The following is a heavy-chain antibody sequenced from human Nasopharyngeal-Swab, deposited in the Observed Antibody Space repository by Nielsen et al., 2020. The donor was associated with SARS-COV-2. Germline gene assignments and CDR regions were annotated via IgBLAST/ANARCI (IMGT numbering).Heavy chain of an antibody. Sequence: SETLSLTCTVSGGSISSSSYYWSWIRQPPGKGLEWIGEINHSGSTNYNPSLKSRVTISVDTSKNQFSLKLSSVTAADTAVYYCARAKQLVSWYYYYGMDVWGQGTTVTVSS. V-gene: IGHV4-39*07. CDR3: ARAKQLVSWYYYYGMDV. D-gene: IGHD6-6*01. J-gene: IGHJ6*02. CDR2: INHSGST. CDR1: GGSISSSSYY.